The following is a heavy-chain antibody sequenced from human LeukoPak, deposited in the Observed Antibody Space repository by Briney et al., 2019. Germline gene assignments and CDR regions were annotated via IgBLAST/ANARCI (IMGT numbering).Heavy chain of an antibody. CDR3: ASSVGANY. J-gene: IGHJ4*02. CDR1: GFTFSEYW. D-gene: IGHD1-26*01. CDR2: IKEDGSDK. Sequence: GGSLRLSCAASGFTFSEYWMSWVRQAPGKGLEWVANIKEDGSDKYYVDSVKDRFTISKDNAKNSLYLQMNSLRAEDTAVYYCASSVGANYWGQGTLVTVSS. V-gene: IGHV3-7*01.